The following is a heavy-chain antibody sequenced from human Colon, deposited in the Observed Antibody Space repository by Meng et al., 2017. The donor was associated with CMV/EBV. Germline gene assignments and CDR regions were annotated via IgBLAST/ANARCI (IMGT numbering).Heavy chain of an antibody. CDR3: ARALSGDGMDV. J-gene: IGHJ6*02. CDR2: ISDSSGSI. CDR1: GFTFSSYA. Sequence: GGSLRLSCAASGFTFSSYAMSWVRQAPGKGLEWVSSISDSSGSIYYADSVKGRFTISRDNAQKSLYLQMNSLRAEDTALYYCARALSGDGMDVWGQGTTVTVSS. D-gene: IGHD3-10*01. V-gene: IGHV3-23*01.